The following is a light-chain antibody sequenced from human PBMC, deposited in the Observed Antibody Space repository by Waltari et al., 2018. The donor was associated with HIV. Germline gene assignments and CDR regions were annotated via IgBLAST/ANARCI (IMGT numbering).Light chain of an antibody. CDR1: ILRFYY. CDR2: GSN. CDR3: SSRDTTGKFWV. J-gene: IGLJ1*01. V-gene: IGLV3-19*01. Sequence: SSELTQDPFVSVAPGQTARITCQGDILRFYYGSWYQQRPGQAPRLVSYGSNNRPSGIPDRFSGSTSGNTMSLTITATQAEDEGDFFCSSRDTTGKFWVFGSGT.